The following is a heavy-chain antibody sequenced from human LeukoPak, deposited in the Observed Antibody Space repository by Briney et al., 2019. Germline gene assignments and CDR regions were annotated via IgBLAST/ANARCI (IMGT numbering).Heavy chain of an antibody. CDR2: INPIGGST. CDR3: ARDNSVGDNAWWFDP. Sequence: ASVKVSCKASGYTFTSYYMHWVRQAPGQGLEWMGIINPIGGSTSYAQKFQGRVTMTRDMSTSTDYMELSSLRSEDTAIYYCARDNSVGDNAWWFDPWGQGTLVTVSS. CDR1: GYTFTSYY. J-gene: IGHJ5*02. V-gene: IGHV1-46*01. D-gene: IGHD1-26*01.